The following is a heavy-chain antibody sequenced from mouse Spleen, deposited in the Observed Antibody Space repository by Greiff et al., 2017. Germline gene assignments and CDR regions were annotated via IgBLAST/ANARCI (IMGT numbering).Heavy chain of an antibody. J-gene: IGHJ4*01. CDR3: RIYYGNYDYAMDY. V-gene: IGHV1-7*01. CDR1: GYTFTSYW. Sequence: QVQLQQSGAELAKPGASVKLSCKASGYTFTSYWMHWVKQRPGQGLEWIGYINPSSGYTKYNQKFKDKATLTADKSSSTAYMQLSSLTYEDSAVYYCRIYYGNYDYAMDYWGQGTSVTVSS. CDR2: INPSSGYT. D-gene: IGHD2-1*01.